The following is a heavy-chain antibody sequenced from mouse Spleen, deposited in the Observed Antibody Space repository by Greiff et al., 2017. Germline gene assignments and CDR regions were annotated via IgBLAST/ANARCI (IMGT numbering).Heavy chain of an antibody. CDR1: GFTFSDFY. CDR2: SRNKANDYTT. D-gene: IGHD1-2*01. V-gene: IGHV7-1*01. CDR3: ARESYYGYEGFDY. J-gene: IGHJ2*01. Sequence: EVNVVESGGGLVQSGRSLRLSCATSGFTFSDFYMEWVRQAPGKGLEWIAASRNKANDYTTEYSASVKGRFIVSRDTSQSILYLQMNALRAEDTAIYYCARESYYGYEGFDYWGQGTTLTVSS.